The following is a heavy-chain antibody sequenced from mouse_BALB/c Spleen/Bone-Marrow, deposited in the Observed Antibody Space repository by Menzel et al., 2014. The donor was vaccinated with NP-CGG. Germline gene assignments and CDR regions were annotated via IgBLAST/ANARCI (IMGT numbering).Heavy chain of an antibody. CDR3: ARYGNGLMDY. CDR2: IYPANGDT. CDR1: GFNIKDTY. D-gene: IGHD2-1*01. J-gene: IGHJ4*01. Sequence: TGAELVKPGASVKLSCTASGFNIKDTYMHWVKLRPEQGLEWIGRIYPANGDTKYDPKFQGKATITADTSSNTDYLQLSSLTSEDTAVYYCARYGNGLMDYWGHGTSATVSS. V-gene: IGHV14-3*02.